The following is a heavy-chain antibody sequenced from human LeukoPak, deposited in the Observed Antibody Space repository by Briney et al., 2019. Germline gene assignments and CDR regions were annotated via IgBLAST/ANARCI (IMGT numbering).Heavy chain of an antibody. Sequence: GSSVKVSCKASGYTFTDYYMHWVRQAPGQGVEGMGWINPNTGHTNYAHKFQGSVTMPRDTSISTAYMEMRRLRSDDTAVYYCARLSGSGTWDGNEVEYWGQGPLVTVSS. J-gene: IGHJ4*02. CDR1: GYTFTDYY. D-gene: IGHD3-10*01. CDR2: INPNTGHT. V-gene: IGHV1-2*04. CDR3: ARLSGSGTWDGNEVEY.